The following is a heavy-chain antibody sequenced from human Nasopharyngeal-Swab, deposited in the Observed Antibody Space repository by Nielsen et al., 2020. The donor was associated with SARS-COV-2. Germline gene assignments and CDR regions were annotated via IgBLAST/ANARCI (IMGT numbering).Heavy chain of an antibody. V-gene: IGHV1-69*01. Sequence: WVRQAPGQGLEWMGGIIPIFGTANYVQKFQGRVTITADESTSTAYMELSSLRSEDTAVYYCAREGVVAVAGSDYYGMDVWGQGTTVTVSS. CDR2: IIPIFGTA. CDR3: AREGVVAVAGSDYYGMDV. J-gene: IGHJ6*02. D-gene: IGHD2-15*01.